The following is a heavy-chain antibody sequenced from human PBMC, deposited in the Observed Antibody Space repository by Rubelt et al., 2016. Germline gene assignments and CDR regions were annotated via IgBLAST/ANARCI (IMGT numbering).Heavy chain of an antibody. CDR2: IYPGDSDT. J-gene: IGHJ4*02. CDR1: GYSFTSYW. Sequence: EVQLVQSGAEVKKPGESLKISCKGSGYSFTSYWIGWVRQMPGKGLEWMGIIYPGDSDTRYSPSCPGKVTVAGYKTISTAYLQWGSLKASDTAMYYCARLLQLWPFDYWGQGTLVTVSS. D-gene: IGHD5-18*01. V-gene: IGHV5-51*01. CDR3: ARLLQLWPFDY.